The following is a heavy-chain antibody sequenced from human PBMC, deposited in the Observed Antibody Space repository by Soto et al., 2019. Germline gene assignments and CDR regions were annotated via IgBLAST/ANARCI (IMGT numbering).Heavy chain of an antibody. Sequence: PXVTLCLTFTVSGGSISSSSYYWGWIRQPPGKGLEWIGSIYYSGSTYYNPSLKSRVTISVDTSKNQFSLKLSSVTAADTAVYYCAAVESPLAAAGYWYFDLWGRGTLVTVSS. CDR2: IYYSGST. CDR1: GGSISSSSYY. CDR3: AAVESPLAAAGYWYFDL. D-gene: IGHD6-13*01. J-gene: IGHJ2*01. V-gene: IGHV4-39*01.